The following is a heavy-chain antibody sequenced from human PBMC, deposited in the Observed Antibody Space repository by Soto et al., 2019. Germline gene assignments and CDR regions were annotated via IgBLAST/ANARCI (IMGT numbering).Heavy chain of an antibody. D-gene: IGHD2-8*01. CDR3: LSGVSAPLDF. CDR1: GFIFGTHG. CDR2: INANAIDT. J-gene: IGHJ4*02. V-gene: IGHV3-23*01. Sequence: PGGSLRLSCAASGFIFGTHGMTWVRQAPGRALEWVSTINANAIDTHYADSVKGRFAISRDNSKSTLDLQMNSLRAEDTAIYYCLSGVSAPLDFWGPGTLVTVSS.